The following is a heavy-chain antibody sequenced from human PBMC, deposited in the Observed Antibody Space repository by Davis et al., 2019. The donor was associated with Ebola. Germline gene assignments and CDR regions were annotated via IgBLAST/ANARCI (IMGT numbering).Heavy chain of an antibody. CDR3: ARGVPFRGYAFDI. V-gene: IGHV4-39*01. D-gene: IGHD6-6*01. CDR2: IYYSGST. CDR1: GGSISSSSYY. Sequence: GSLRLSCTVSGGSISSSSYYWGWIRQPPGKGLEWIGSIYYSGSTYYNPSLKSRVTISVDTSKNQFSLKLSSVTAADTAVYYCARGVPFRGYAFDIWGQGTMVTVSS. J-gene: IGHJ3*02.